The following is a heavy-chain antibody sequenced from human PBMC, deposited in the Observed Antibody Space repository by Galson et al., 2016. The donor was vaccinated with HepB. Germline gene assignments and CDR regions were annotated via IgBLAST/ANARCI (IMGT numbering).Heavy chain of an antibody. V-gene: IGHV3-30*04. D-gene: IGHD3-16*01. J-gene: IGHJ4*02. CDR3: ARDQIGWGQFDY. CDR1: GFTFSNYA. CDR2: ISYDGRNK. Sequence: SLRLSCAASGFTFSNYAMNWFRQAPGKGLEWVAFISYDGRNKYYADSVKGQFTISRDNSKNTLYMQMNSLRDEDTALYYCARDQIGWGQFDYWGQGTLVTVSS.